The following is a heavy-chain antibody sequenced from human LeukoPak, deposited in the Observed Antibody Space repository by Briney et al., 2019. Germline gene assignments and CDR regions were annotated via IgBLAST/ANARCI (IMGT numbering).Heavy chain of an antibody. V-gene: IGHV3-74*01. J-gene: IGHJ3*02. CDR1: GFTFSSYW. D-gene: IGHD1-26*01. CDR2: INSDGSST. CDR3: ARWGELPAFDI. Sequence: GGSLRLSCAASGFTFSSYWMHWVRQAPGKGLVWVSRINSDGSSTSYAGSVKGRFTISRDNAKNTLYLQMNSLRAEDTAVYYCARWGELPAFDIWGQGTMVTVSS.